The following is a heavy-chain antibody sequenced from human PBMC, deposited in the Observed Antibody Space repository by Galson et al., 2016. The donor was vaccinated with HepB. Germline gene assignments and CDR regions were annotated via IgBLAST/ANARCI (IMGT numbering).Heavy chain of an antibody. CDR3: ARDHGGYNSMDY. CDR2: ISGSGGST. J-gene: IGHJ4*02. V-gene: IGHV3-23*01. D-gene: IGHD5-24*01. CDR1: GFIFSNYA. Sequence: SLRLSCAASGFIFSNYAMSWVRQVPGKGLEWVSAISGSGGSTHYADSVKGRFTISRDNAKNTLYLQMNSLRVEDTAVYYCARDHGGYNSMDYWGQGTLVTVSS.